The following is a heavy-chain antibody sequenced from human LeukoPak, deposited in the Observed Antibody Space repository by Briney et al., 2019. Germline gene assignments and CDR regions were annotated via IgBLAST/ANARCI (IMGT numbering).Heavy chain of an antibody. Sequence: GGSLRLSCAASGFTFSNYGMHWVRQAPGKGLEWVAVMWFDGANKCYADSVKGRFTISRDNSKSTLYLQMNSLVAEDTAVYYCAKDRCTTGSCYDFDYWGQGTLVTVSS. CDR2: MWFDGANK. J-gene: IGHJ4*02. V-gene: IGHV3-33*06. CDR1: GFTFSNYG. D-gene: IGHD2-2*01. CDR3: AKDRCTTGSCYDFDY.